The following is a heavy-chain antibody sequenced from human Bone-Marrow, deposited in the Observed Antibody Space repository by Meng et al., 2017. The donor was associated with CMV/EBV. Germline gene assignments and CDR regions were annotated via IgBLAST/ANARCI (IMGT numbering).Heavy chain of an antibody. CDR3: ARGHFVMRRMWELRDWFDP. CDR2: INPSGGST. J-gene: IGHJ5*02. D-gene: IGHD1-26*01. CDR1: GYTFTSYY. V-gene: IGHV1-46*01. Sequence: ASVKVSCKASGYTFTSYYMHWVRQAPGQGLEWMGIINPSGGSTSYAQKFQGRVTMTRDTSTSTVYMELSSLRSEDTAVYYCARGHFVMRRMWELRDWFDPWVQGTLVTVSS.